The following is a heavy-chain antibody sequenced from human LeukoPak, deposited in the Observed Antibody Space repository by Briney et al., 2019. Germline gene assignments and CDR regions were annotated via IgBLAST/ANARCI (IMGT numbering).Heavy chain of an antibody. Sequence: GGSLRLSCAASGFTFSDYEMNWVRQAPGEGLEWGSYICSSGSTMFYADSVKGRFTNSRDNAKNSLYLQMNSLRVEDTAVYYCARGAQITYYYDTSGYPDYWGQGALVTVSS. V-gene: IGHV3-48*03. D-gene: IGHD3-22*01. CDR1: GFTFSDYE. CDR2: ICSSGSTM. CDR3: ARGAQITYYYDTSGYPDY. J-gene: IGHJ4*02.